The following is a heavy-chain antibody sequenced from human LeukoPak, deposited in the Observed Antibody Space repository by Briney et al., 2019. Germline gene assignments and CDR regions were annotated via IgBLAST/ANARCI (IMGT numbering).Heavy chain of an antibody. CDR3: ARDRYDSSGSYYFDY. V-gene: IGHV3-23*01. J-gene: IGHJ4*02. D-gene: IGHD3-22*01. CDR2: ISGSGGST. CDR1: GFTFSSYG. Sequence: PGGSLRLSCAASGFTFSSYGMSWVRQAPGKGLEWVSAISGSGGSTYYADSVKGRFTISRDNSKNTLYLQMGSLRAEDMAVYYCARDRYDSSGSYYFDYWDQGTLVTVSS.